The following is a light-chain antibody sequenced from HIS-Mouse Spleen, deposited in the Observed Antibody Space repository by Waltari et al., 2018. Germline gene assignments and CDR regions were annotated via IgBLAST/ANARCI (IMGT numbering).Light chain of an antibody. CDR3: QQYGSSPRT. Sequence: EIVLTHSPGTLSLSPGERATLSCRASQSVSSSYLAWYQQKPGQALRLLIYGASSRATGIPDRFSGSGSGTDFTLTISRLEPEDFAVYYCQQYGSSPRTFGQGTKVEIK. CDR2: GAS. V-gene: IGKV3-20*01. CDR1: QSVSSSY. J-gene: IGKJ1*01.